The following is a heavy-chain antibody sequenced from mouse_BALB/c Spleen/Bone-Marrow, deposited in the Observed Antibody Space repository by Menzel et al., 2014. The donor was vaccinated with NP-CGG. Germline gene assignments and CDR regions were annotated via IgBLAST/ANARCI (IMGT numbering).Heavy chain of an antibody. V-gene: IGHV1-69*02. J-gene: IGHJ2*01. Sequence: QVQLQQSGAELVRPGASVKLSCKASGYTFTSYWINWVKQRPGQGLEWIGNIYPSDSYTNYNQKFKDKATLTVDKSSSTAYMQLSSPTSEDSAVYYGTRSYGSSYEYYFDYWGQGTTLTVSS. CDR2: IYPSDSYT. D-gene: IGHD1-1*01. CDR1: GYTFTSYW. CDR3: TRSYGSSYEYYFDY.